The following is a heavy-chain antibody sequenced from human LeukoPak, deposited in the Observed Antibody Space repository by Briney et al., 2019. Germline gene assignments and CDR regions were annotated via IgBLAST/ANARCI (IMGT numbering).Heavy chain of an antibody. V-gene: IGHV1-69*13. J-gene: IGHJ4*02. CDR2: IISIFGTA. CDR1: GGTFSSYA. Sequence: SVKVSCKASGGTFSSYAISWVRQAPGQGLEWMGGIISIFGTANYAQKFQGRVTIIADESTSTAYMELSSLRSEDTAVYYCATDYDYVWGSYRYTRYWGQGTLVTVSS. CDR3: ATDYDYVWGSYRYTRY. D-gene: IGHD3-16*02.